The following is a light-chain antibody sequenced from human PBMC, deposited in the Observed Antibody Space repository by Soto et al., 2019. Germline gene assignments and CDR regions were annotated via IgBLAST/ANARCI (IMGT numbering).Light chain of an antibody. Sequence: QSALTQPPSASGSPGQSLTISCTGTSSDVGGYNYVFWYQQHPGKAPKLMIYEVNKRPSGVPDRFSGSKSGNTASLTISGLQAEDEADYYCSSYTSSNTLEVFGVGTKVTVL. J-gene: IGLJ1*01. CDR1: SSDVGGYNY. CDR2: EVN. V-gene: IGLV2-8*01. CDR3: SSYTSSNTLEV.